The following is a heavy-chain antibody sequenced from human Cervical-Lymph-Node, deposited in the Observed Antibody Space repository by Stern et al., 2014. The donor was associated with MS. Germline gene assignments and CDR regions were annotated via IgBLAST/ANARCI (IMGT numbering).Heavy chain of an antibody. V-gene: IGHV4-31*03. CDR2: LLHSGAS. D-gene: IGHD3-10*01. J-gene: IGHJ4*02. Sequence: QVQLQESGPGLVKPSQTLSLTCTVSGGSISSGVYYWSWIRQHPGKGLEWLGFLLHSGASYYNPSLMSRINMAKATSKKQFSLKLGSVTAADSAVYYCARGPQAGTHLYYFDYWGQGTLVTVSS. CDR3: ARGPQAGTHLYYFDY. CDR1: GGSISSGVYY.